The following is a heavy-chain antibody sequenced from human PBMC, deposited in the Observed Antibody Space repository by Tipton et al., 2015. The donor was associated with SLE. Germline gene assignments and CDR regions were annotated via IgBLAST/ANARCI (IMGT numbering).Heavy chain of an antibody. CDR2: INHSGST. V-gene: IGHV4-34*01. J-gene: IGHJ5*02. D-gene: IGHD4-17*01. CDR1: GGSLSGYY. CDR3: AGTYYGDYVWFDP. Sequence: LRLSCAVYGGSLSGYYWSWIRQPPGKGLEWIGEINHSGSTNYNPSLKSRVTISVDTPKNQFSLKLSSVTAADTAVYYCAGTYYGDYVWFDPWGQGILVTVSS.